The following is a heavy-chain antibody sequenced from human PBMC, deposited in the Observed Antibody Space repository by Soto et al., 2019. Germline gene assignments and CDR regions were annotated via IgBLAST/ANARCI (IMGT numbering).Heavy chain of an antibody. CDR3: ARDHIVLVPAAKGFYYYGMDV. CDR1: GGSISSGDYY. V-gene: IGHV4-30-4*01. Sequence: QVQLQESGPGLVKPSQTLSLTCTVSGGSISSGDYYWSWIRQPPGKGLEWIGYIYYSGSTYYNPSLKSRVTISVDPSKNQFSLKLSSVTAADTAVYYCARDHIVLVPAAKGFYYYGMDVWGQGTTVTVSS. J-gene: IGHJ6*02. D-gene: IGHD2-2*01. CDR2: IYYSGST.